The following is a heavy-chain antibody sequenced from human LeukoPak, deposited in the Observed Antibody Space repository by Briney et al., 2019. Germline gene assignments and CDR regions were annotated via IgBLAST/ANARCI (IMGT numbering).Heavy chain of an antibody. Sequence: SETLSLTCTVSGGSISSYYWSWIRQPPGKRLEWIGYIYYSGSTNYNPSLKSRVTISVDTSNNQFSLKLSSVTAADTAVYYCARVAYGDYGMDVWGQGTTVTVSS. V-gene: IGHV4-59*01. CDR2: IYYSGST. CDR1: GGSISSYY. D-gene: IGHD4-17*01. J-gene: IGHJ6*02. CDR3: ARVAYGDYGMDV.